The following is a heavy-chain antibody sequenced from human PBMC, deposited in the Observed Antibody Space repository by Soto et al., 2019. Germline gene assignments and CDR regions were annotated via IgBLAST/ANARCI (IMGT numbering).Heavy chain of an antibody. CDR3: ARQGAGYYGYVTWFDP. V-gene: IGHV4-39*01. D-gene: IGHD3-10*01. CDR2: IYYSGST. J-gene: IGHJ5*02. Sequence: QLQLQESGPGLVKPSETLSLTCTVSGDSISSSGYYWGWIRQPPGKGLEWIGSIYYSGSTYYNPSLKSRVTISVDTSKNQFSLKLSSVTAADTAVYYCARQGAGYYGYVTWFDPWGQGTLVTVSS. CDR1: GDSISSSGYY.